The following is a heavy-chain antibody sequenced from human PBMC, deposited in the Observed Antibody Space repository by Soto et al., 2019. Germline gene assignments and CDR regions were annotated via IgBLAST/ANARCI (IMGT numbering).Heavy chain of an antibody. CDR1: GFTFSNYA. J-gene: IGHJ5*02. Sequence: GGSLRLSCAASGFTFSNYAVNWVRQFPGKGLEWVSAISGSGSNTYYADSVKGRFTISRDNSKNTLYLQMNSLRAEDTAVYYCAKTQRGAAQEPSGTWGQGTLVTVSS. D-gene: IGHD1-1*01. CDR3: AKTQRGAAQEPSGT. V-gene: IGHV3-23*01. CDR2: ISGSGSNT.